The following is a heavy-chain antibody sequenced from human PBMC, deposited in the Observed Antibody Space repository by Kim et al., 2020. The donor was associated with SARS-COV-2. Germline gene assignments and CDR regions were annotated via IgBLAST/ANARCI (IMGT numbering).Heavy chain of an antibody. D-gene: IGHD1-26*01. V-gene: IGHV3-11*06. CDR3: ARDDGVGANWYVDL. Sequence: ADSGQERCTISRDNAKNALYLQMTSLRSEDTAVYYCARDDGVGANWYVDLWGRGTLVTVSS. J-gene: IGHJ2*01.